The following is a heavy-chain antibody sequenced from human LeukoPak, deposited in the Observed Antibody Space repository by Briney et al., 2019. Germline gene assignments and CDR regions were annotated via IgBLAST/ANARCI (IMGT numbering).Heavy chain of an antibody. D-gene: IGHD3-3*01. CDR1: GFTFSNYA. CDR3: AKSPLRTRILLDY. J-gene: IGHJ4*02. CDR2: ISGSGGST. V-gene: IGHV3-23*01. Sequence: PGGSLRLSCAASGFTFSNYAMSWVRQAPGKGLEWVSTISGSGGSTYYADSVKGRFTISRDNSKNTLYLQMNSLRADDTAVYYCAKSPLRTRILLDYWGQGTLVTVSS.